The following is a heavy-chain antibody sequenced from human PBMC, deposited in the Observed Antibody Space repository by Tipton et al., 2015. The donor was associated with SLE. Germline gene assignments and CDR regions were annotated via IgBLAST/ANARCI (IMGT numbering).Heavy chain of an antibody. CDR1: GGSFSGYY. CDR3: ARSRWWSYFYYGLDV. CDR2: INHSGST. D-gene: IGHD2-15*01. J-gene: IGHJ6*02. V-gene: IGHV4-34*01. Sequence: TLSLTCAVYGGSFSGYYGTWIRQPPGKGLEWIGEINHSGSTNYNPSLKSRVTISVDTSNNQFSLRLSSVTAADTAVYYCARSRWWSYFYYGLDVWGQGTTVTVSS.